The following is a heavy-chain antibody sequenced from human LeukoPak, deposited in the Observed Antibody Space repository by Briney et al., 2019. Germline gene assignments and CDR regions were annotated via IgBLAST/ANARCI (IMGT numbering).Heavy chain of an antibody. D-gene: IGHD1-26*01. CDR2: ISAYNGNT. V-gene: IGHV1-18*01. CDR3: ARDSGYSGNFIDAFDI. Sequence: GASVKVSCKASGYTFTSNGISWVRQAPGQGLEWMGWISAYNGNTNYAQKVQGRVTMTTDTSTSTAYMELWSLRSDDTAVYYCARDSGYSGNFIDAFDIWGQGTMVTVSS. CDR1: GYTFTSNG. J-gene: IGHJ3*02.